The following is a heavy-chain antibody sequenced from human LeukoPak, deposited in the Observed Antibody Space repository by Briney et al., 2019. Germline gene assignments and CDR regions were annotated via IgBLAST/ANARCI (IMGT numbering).Heavy chain of an antibody. Sequence: GGSLRLSCAASGFTVSSNYMSWVRQAPGKGLECVSVIANDGRTYYANSVKGRFTISRDISKNMVYLQMNSLRADDTAVYYCVRDDTSGGYYEFGYWGQGTLVTVSS. J-gene: IGHJ4*02. CDR3: VRDDTSGGYYEFGY. V-gene: IGHV3-53*01. CDR1: GFTVSSNY. D-gene: IGHD6-19*01. CDR2: IANDGRT.